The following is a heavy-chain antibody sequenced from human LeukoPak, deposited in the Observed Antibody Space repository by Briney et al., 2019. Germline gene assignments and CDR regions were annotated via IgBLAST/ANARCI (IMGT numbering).Heavy chain of an antibody. J-gene: IGHJ3*02. CDR3: ARVYCSSTSCWDAFDI. D-gene: IGHD2-2*01. CDR1: GFTFSSYS. V-gene: IGHV3-21*01. Sequence: GGSLRLSCAASGFTFSSYSMNWVRQAPGKGLEWVSSISSSSSYIYYADSVKGRFTISRDNAKNSLYLQMNSLRAEDTAVYHCARVYCSSTSCWDAFDIWGQGTMVTVSS. CDR2: ISSSSSYI.